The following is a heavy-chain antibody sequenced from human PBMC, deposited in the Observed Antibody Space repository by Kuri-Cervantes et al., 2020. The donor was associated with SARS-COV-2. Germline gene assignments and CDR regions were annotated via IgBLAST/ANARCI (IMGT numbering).Heavy chain of an antibody. Sequence: LRLSCAVSCASISGGGYSCCWIRPPPGMELGWIGYIYYSGSTYYNPSLKSRVTISVDTSKNQFSLKLSSVTAADTAVYYCARGGTYYDFWSGYYVYWGQGTLVTVSS. D-gene: IGHD3-3*01. CDR3: ARGGTYYDFWSGYYVY. J-gene: IGHJ4*02. V-gene: IGHV4-30-4*07. CDR2: IYYSGST. CDR1: CASISGGGYS.